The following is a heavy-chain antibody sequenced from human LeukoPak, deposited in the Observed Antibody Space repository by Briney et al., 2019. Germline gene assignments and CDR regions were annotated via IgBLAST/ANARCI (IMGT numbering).Heavy chain of an antibody. D-gene: IGHD3-22*01. CDR3: ATVYYYDSRGN. CDR1: GGTFSSYA. CDR2: IIPILGIA. J-gene: IGHJ4*02. V-gene: IGHV1-69*04. Sequence: SVKVSCKASGGTFSSYAISWVRQAPGQGLEWMGRIIPILGIANYAQKFQGRVTITADKSTSTAYMELSSLRSEDTAVYYCATVYYYDSRGNWGQGTLVTVSS.